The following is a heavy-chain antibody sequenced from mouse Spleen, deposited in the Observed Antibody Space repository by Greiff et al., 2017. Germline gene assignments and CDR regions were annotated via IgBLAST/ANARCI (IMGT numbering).Heavy chain of an antibody. Sequence: EVQLQQSGPELVKPGASVKISCKASGYTFTDYYMNWVKQSHGKSLEWIGDINPNNGGTSYNQKFKGKATLTVDKSSSTAYMELRSLTSEDSAVYYCARNWDVGDWYFDVWGAGTTVTVSS. J-gene: IGHJ1*01. CDR2: INPNNGGT. CDR3: ARNWDVGDWYFDV. D-gene: IGHD4-1*01. CDR1: GYTFTDYY. V-gene: IGHV1-26*01.